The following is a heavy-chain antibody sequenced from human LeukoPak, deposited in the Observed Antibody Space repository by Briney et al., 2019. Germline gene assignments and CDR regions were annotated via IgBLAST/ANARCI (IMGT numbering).Heavy chain of an antibody. CDR3: ARSTIYYGSGSRFDY. D-gene: IGHD3-10*01. Sequence: GESLKISCKDSGYSFAIYWIGWVRQMPGRGLEWMGIIYPGDSDTRYSPSFQGQVTISADKSTSTAYLHWRSLKASDTAMYYCARSTIYYGSGSRFDYWGQGTLVTVSS. V-gene: IGHV5-51*01. CDR1: GYSFAIYW. J-gene: IGHJ4*02. CDR2: IYPGDSDT.